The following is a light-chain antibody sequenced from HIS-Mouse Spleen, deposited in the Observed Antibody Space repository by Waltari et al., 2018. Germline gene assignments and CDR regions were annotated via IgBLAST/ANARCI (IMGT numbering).Light chain of an antibody. V-gene: IGLV1-44*01. CDR1: SPNIGSNT. CDR3: AAWDDSLNGWV. J-gene: IGLJ3*02. Sequence: QSVLTQPPSASGTPGQRVTISCSGSSPNIGSNTGNWYQQLPGTAPKLLIYSNKPRPSGVPDRFSGSKSGTSASLAISGLQSEDEADYYCAAWDDSLNGWVFGGGTKLTVL. CDR2: SNK.